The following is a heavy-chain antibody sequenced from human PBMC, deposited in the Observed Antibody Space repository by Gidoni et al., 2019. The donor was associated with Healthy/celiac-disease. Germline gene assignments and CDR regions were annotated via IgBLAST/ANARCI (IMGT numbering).Heavy chain of an antibody. D-gene: IGHD3-3*01. CDR2: ISGSGGST. V-gene: IGHV3-23*01. CDR3: AKGGAIFGVVTDFDY. CDR1: GFTFSSYA. Sequence: EVQLLESGGGLVQPGGSLRLSCAASGFTFSSYAMSWVRQAPGKGLEWVSAISGSGGSTYYADSVKVRFTISRDNSKNTLYLQMNSLRAEDTAVYYCAKGGAIFGVVTDFDYWGQGTLVTVSS. J-gene: IGHJ4*02.